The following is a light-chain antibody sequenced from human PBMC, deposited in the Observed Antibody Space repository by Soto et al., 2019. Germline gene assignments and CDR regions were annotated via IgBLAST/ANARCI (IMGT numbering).Light chain of an antibody. V-gene: IGKV1-39*01. CDR1: QSISSY. CDR3: QQTYSNRRA. CDR2: GAS. J-gene: IGKJ2*01. Sequence: DIQMTQSPSSLSASVGDRVTVTCRASQSISSYLNWYQQKPGKAPKLLIYGASSLHSGVPSRFGVSGSGTDFPLPISSLQPEYFATYFCQQTYSNRRACGQGTKLEIK.